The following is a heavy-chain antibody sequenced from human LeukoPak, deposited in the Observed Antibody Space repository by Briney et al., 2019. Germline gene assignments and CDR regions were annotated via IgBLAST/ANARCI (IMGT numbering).Heavy chain of an antibody. D-gene: IGHD3-10*01. CDR2: ISAYNGNT. CDR1: GYTFTSYG. CDR3: ARVQYDYYGSGSYYNPEYYYYGMDV. J-gene: IGHJ6*02. V-gene: IGHV1-18*01. Sequence: ASVKVSCKASGYTFTSYGISWARQAPGQGLEWMGWISAYNGNTNYAQKLQGRVTMTTDTSTSTAYMELRSLRSDDTAVYYCARVQYDYYGSGSYYNPEYYYYGMDVWGQGTTVTVSS.